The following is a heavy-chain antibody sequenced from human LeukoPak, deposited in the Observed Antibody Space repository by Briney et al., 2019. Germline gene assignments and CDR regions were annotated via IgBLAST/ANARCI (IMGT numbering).Heavy chain of an antibody. J-gene: IGHJ4*02. CDR1: GYTFTVYY. Sequence: ASVKVSCKASGYTFTVYYIHWVRQAPGQGLEWRGWIDPSTGGANYAQKFQTRVSMTRDTSINTAYMELSRLKSDDTAVYYCARVPRGGVELTHWGQGTLVTVSS. CDR3: ARVPRGGVELTH. CDR2: IDPSTGGA. V-gene: IGHV1-2*02. D-gene: IGHD6-13*01.